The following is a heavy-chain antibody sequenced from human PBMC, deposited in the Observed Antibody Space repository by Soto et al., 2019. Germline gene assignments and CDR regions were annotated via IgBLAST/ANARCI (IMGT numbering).Heavy chain of an antibody. V-gene: IGHV3-11*01. D-gene: IGHD6-19*01. CDR3: AREAGKVDY. J-gene: IGHJ4*02. CDR1: GFTFSDNY. Sequence: PVGSLRLSCVGSGFTFSDNYISWIRQAPGKGLEWLSYISSSGTTIYYADSVKGRFTMSRDNAKNSVYLQMNSLRAEDTAVYYCAREAGKVDYWGQGTLVTVSS. CDR2: ISSSGTTI.